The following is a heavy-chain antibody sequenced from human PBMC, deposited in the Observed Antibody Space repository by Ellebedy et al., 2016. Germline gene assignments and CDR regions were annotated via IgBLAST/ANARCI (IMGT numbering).Heavy chain of an antibody. CDR1: GGSFSGYY. CDR3: ARESGGLRYRGWTYYGMDV. J-gene: IGHJ6*02. Sequence: SETLSLTXAVYGGSFSGYYWSWIRQPPGKGLEWIGEINHSGSTNYNPSLKSRVTISVDTSKNQFSLKLSSVTAADTAVYYCARESGGLRYRGWTYYGMDVWGQGTTVTVSS. V-gene: IGHV4-34*01. D-gene: IGHD3-9*01. CDR2: INHSGST.